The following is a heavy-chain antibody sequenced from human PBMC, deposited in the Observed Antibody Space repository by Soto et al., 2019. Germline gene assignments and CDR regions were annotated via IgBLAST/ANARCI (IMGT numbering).Heavy chain of an antibody. CDR3: ARDSGYGDYLNWFDP. Sequence: PSETLSLTCTVSGGSISSYYWSWIRLPPGKGLEWIGYIYYSWSTNYNPSLKSRVTISVDTSKNQFSLKLSSVTAADTAVYYCARDSGYGDYLNWFDPWGQGTLVTVSS. D-gene: IGHD4-17*01. CDR1: GGSISSYY. CDR2: IYYSWST. J-gene: IGHJ5*02. V-gene: IGHV4-59*01.